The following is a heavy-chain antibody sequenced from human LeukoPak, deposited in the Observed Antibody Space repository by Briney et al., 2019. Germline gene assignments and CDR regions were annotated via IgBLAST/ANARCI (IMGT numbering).Heavy chain of an antibody. CDR1: GFTFSSYA. CDR2: ISYDGSNK. J-gene: IGHJ4*02. V-gene: IGHV3-30-3*01. CDR3: ARGGGLSYDSGNYYNPYFDY. Sequence: GRSLRLSCAASGFTFSSYAMHWVRQAPGKGLEWVAVISYDGSNKYYADSVKGRFTISRDNSKNTLFLQMNSLRAEDTAVYYCARGGGLSYDSGNYYNPYFDYWGQGTLVTVSS. D-gene: IGHD3-10*01.